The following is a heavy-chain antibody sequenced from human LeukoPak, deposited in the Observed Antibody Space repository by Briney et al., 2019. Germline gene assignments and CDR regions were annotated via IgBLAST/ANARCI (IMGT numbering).Heavy chain of an antibody. CDR1: GGSISSYY. CDR2: XXXSGST. CDR3: ARDELQWLPPYYYYYGMDV. D-gene: IGHD6-19*01. J-gene: IGHJ6*02. V-gene: IGHV4-59*01. Sequence: SETLSLTCTVSGGSISSYYWSWIRQPPGKGLEWXXXXXXSGSTNYNPSLKSRVTMSVDTSKNQFSLKLSSVTAADTAVYYCARDELQWLPPYYYYYGMDVWGQGTTVTVSS.